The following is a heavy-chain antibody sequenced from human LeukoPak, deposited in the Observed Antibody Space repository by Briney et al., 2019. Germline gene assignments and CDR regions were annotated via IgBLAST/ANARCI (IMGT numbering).Heavy chain of an antibody. Sequence: GGSLRLSCVASGYTFSSYSINWVRHAPGKGPEWVSSISVRSNYIYYADSVRGRFSISRDDARDLLYLQMNSLRAEDTAVYFCVRLRRNSDTSGFYYYYDFWGQGTLVTVSS. CDR1: GYTFSSYS. J-gene: IGHJ4*02. D-gene: IGHD3-22*01. CDR2: ISVRSNYI. V-gene: IGHV3-21*01. CDR3: VRLRRNSDTSGFYYYYDF.